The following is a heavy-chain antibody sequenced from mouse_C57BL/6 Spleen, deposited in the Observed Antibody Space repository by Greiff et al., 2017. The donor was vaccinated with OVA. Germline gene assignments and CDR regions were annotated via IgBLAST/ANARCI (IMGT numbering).Heavy chain of an antibody. CDR3: AKGGYYGYGGPYYFDD. Sequence: QVLVKQSGPGLVQPSQSLSLTCTVSGFSLTSYCVHWVRQFPGKGLEWLGEIWCGGSTDYNAAFMSRLCITKDNSKSQVFFKMNGLQAEDTAIYYCAKGGYYGYGGPYYFDDWGQGTTLTVSS. D-gene: IGHD2-2*01. V-gene: IGHV2-5*01. CDR1: GFSLTSYC. CDR2: IWCGGST. J-gene: IGHJ2*01.